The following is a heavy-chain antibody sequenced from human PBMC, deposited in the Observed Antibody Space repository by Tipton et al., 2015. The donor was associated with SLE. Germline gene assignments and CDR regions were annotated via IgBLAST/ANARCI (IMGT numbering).Heavy chain of an antibody. V-gene: IGHV4-38-2*02. CDR2: IYFSGKT. Sequence: TLSLTCTVSGDSVTSSYYWGWIRQPPGKGLEWIGTIYFSGKTFYNPSLKSRVTISVDTSKNQVSLKLSSVTAADTAMYFCARELYSGSYSVWGQGTLVTVSS. CDR3: ARELYSGSYSV. J-gene: IGHJ4*02. CDR1: GDSVTSSYY. D-gene: IGHD1-26*01.